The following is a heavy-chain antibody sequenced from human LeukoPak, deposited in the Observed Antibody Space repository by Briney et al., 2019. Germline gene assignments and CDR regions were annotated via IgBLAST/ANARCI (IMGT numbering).Heavy chain of an antibody. Sequence: ASVKVSCKASGYTFTGYYMHWVRQAPGQGLEWMGWINPNSGGTNYAQKFQGRVTMTRDTSISTAYMELSRLRSDDTAVYYCARDVVVPAASWFDPWGQGTLVIVSS. V-gene: IGHV1-2*02. D-gene: IGHD2-2*01. J-gene: IGHJ5*02. CDR2: INPNSGGT. CDR1: GYTFTGYY. CDR3: ARDVVVPAASWFDP.